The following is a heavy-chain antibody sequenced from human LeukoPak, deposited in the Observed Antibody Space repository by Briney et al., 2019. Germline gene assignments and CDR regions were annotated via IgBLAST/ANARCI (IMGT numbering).Heavy chain of an antibody. V-gene: IGHV4-39*01. CDR3: GRQTSIYSDSSGFYNY. D-gene: IGHD3-22*01. J-gene: IGHJ4*02. CDR1: GGSISSRRYY. CDR2: IYYTGST. Sequence: SETLSLTCTVSGGSISSRRYYWGWIRQPPGKGLECIGGIYYTGSTYYNPSLKSRVTISVATSKSQFSLQLSSVTAADTAVYSCGRQTSIYSDSSGFYNYWGQGILVTVYS.